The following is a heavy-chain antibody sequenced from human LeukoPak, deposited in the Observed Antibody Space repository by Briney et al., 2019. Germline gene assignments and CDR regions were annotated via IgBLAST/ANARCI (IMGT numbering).Heavy chain of an antibody. CDR2: IYYSGST. V-gene: IGHV4-30-4*01. CDR3: AREPGGLTEKNGVIDY. CDR1: GGSISSGDYY. J-gene: IGHJ4*02. D-gene: IGHD4-23*01. Sequence: SETLSLTCTVSGGSISSGDYYWSWIRQPPGKGLEWIGYIYYSGSTYYNPSLKSRVTISVDTSKNQFSLKLSSVTAADTAVYYCAREPGGLTEKNGVIDYWGQRTLVTVSS.